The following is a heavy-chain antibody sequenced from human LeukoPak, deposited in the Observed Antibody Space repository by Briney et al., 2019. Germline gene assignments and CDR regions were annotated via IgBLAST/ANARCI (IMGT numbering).Heavy chain of an antibody. CDR1: GGSISSSSYY. V-gene: IGHV4-39*07. J-gene: IGHJ5*02. Sequence: PSETLSLTCTVSGGSISSSSYYWGWIRQPPGKGLEWIGSIYYSGSTYYNPSLKSRATISVDTSKNQFSLKLSSVTAADTAVYYCARDHYYGSGSYYLWGQGTLVTVSS. CDR2: IYYSGST. CDR3: ARDHYYGSGSYYL. D-gene: IGHD3-10*01.